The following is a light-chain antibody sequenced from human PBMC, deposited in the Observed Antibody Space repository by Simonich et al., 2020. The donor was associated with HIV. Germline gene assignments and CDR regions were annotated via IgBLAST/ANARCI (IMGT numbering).Light chain of an antibody. Sequence: EIVMTQSPVTLSVSPGERATLPCRASQSVSSNLAWYQQKPGQPPRLLIYFSSTRATGIPARFSGSGFGTEFTLTISSTQSEDFAVYYCQQYNNWPSPFTFGPGTKVDIK. J-gene: IGKJ3*01. CDR3: QQYNNWPSPFT. CDR1: QSVSSN. V-gene: IGKV3-15*01. CDR2: FSS.